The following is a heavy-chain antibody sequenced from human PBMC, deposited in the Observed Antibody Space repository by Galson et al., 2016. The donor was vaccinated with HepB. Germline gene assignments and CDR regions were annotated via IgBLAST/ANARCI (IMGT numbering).Heavy chain of an antibody. CDR3: AIFHVAGDY. J-gene: IGHJ4*02. V-gene: IGHV1-2*02. D-gene: IGHD6-19*01. CDR2: INFKSGGT. Sequence: SVKVSCKASGYPFTDYYMHWVRQAPGQGPEWMAWINFKSGGTNHVQKFQGRVTMTRDTSISTAYMELSRLRSDDTAVYYRAIFHVAGDYWGQGTLVSVSS. CDR1: GYPFTDYY.